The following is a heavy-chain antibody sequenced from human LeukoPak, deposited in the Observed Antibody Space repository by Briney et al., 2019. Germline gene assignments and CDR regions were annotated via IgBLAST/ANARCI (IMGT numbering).Heavy chain of an antibody. D-gene: IGHD2-15*01. Sequence: GESLKISCKGSRYSFTSYWIGWVRQMPGKGLEWMGIFYPGDSDTRYSPSFQGQVTISADKSISTAYLQWNSLKASDTAMYYCARFVGACSGGSCYSDYWGQGTLVTVSS. V-gene: IGHV5-51*01. CDR2: FYPGDSDT. CDR3: ARFVGACSGGSCYSDY. J-gene: IGHJ4*02. CDR1: RYSFTSYW.